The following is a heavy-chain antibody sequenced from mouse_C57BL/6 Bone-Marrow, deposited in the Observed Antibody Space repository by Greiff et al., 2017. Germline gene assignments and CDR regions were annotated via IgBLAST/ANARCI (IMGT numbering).Heavy chain of an antibody. J-gene: IGHJ2*01. CDR1: GYTFTSYW. D-gene: IGHD2-1*01. CDR3: ARGNYEGPYYFDY. V-gene: IGHV1-50*01. Sequence: QVQLKQPGAELVKPGASVKLSCKASGYTFTSYWMQWVKQRPGQGLEWIGEIDPSDSYTNYNQKFKGKATLTVDTSSSTAYMQLSSLTSEDSAVYYCARGNYEGPYYFDYWGQGTLSQSPQ. CDR2: IDPSDSYT.